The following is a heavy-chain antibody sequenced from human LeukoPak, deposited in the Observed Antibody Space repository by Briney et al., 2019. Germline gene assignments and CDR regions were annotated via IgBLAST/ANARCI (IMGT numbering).Heavy chain of an antibody. Sequence: GGSLRLSXAASGFTFSNYAMSWVRQAPGKGLEWVSSINFSGGDSTYYADSVKGRFTISRDNSKNTLYLQMNSLRAEDTAIYYCEKTAEYYGSGNIDYWGQGALVTVSS. CDR2: INFSGGDST. J-gene: IGHJ4*02. D-gene: IGHD3-10*01. CDR1: GFTFSNYA. V-gene: IGHV3-23*01. CDR3: EKTAEYYGSGNIDY.